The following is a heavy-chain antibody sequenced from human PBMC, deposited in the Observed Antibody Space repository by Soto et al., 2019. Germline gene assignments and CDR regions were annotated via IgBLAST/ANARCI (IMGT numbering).Heavy chain of an antibody. Sequence: SVKVSCKASGGTFSSYAISWVRQAPGQGLEWMGGIIPIFGTANYAQKFQGRVTITADESTSTAYMELSSLRSEDTAVYYCARCSSTSCPRYYYYGMDVWGQGTTVTVSS. CDR1: GGTFSSYA. J-gene: IGHJ6*02. D-gene: IGHD2-2*01. CDR3: ARCSSTSCPRYYYYGMDV. CDR2: IIPIFGTA. V-gene: IGHV1-69*13.